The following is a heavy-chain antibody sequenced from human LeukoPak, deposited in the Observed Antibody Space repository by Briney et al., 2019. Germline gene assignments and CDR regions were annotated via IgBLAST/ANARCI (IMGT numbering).Heavy chain of an antibody. Sequence: GGSLRLSCAAPGSTFSSSAMNWVGQAPGKGLEWVSGISVSGGRTAYADSVKGRFTISRANSKNTPSLHLNSLRAEDTAIYYCAKGPDSSGYTSDGYWGQGSLVTVSS. D-gene: IGHD3-22*01. CDR1: GSTFSSSA. V-gene: IGHV3-23*01. J-gene: IGHJ4*02. CDR2: ISVSGGRT. CDR3: AKGPDSSGYTSDGY.